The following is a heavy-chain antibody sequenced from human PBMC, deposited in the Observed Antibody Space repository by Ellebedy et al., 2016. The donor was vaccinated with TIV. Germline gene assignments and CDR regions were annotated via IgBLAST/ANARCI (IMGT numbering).Heavy chain of an antibody. D-gene: IGHD2-2*01. J-gene: IGHJ4*02. CDR1: GYTFTSYY. CDR2: INPSGGST. CDR3: ARDRSGCSSTSCPPRYYFDY. V-gene: IGHV1-46*01. Sequence: ASVKVSXXASGYTFTSYYMHWVRQAPGQGLEWMGIINPSGGSTSYAQKFQGRVTMTRDTSTSTVYMELSSLRSEDTAVYYCARDRSGCSSTSCPPRYYFDYWGQGTLVTVSS.